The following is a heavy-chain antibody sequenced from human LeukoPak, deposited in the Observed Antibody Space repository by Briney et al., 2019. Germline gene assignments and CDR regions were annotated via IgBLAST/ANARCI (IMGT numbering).Heavy chain of an antibody. CDR3: ARRSSSLSSGYDY. CDR1: GYSFTSFW. D-gene: IGHD6-6*01. V-gene: IGHV5-51*01. Sequence: GESLKISCKGSGYSFTSFWIGWVRQIPGKGLEWMGIIYSGDSDTRYSPSFQGQVTISADKSISTAYLQWSSLKASDTAMYNCARRSSSLSSGYDYWGQGTLVTVPS. J-gene: IGHJ4*02. CDR2: IYSGDSDT.